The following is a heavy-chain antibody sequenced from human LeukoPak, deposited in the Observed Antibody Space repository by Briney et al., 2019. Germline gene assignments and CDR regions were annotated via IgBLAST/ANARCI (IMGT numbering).Heavy chain of an antibody. D-gene: IGHD3-22*01. V-gene: IGHV1-46*01. Sequence: ASVKVSCKASGYTFTSYYMHWLRQAPGQGLEWMAIINPSGGSRSYAQKFQGRVTKTRDTSTSTVYMELSSLSSEDTAVYYCARDDSSGYLPDYWGQGTLVAVSS. CDR2: INPSGGSR. CDR1: GYTFTSYY. CDR3: ARDDSSGYLPDY. J-gene: IGHJ4*02.